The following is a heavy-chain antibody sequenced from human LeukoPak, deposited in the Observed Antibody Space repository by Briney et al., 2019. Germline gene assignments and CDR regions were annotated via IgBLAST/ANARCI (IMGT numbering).Heavy chain of an antibody. V-gene: IGHV3-53*01. CDR3: ARGLGYCTSTTCLLPFDY. J-gene: IGHJ4*02. CDR2: IYSGGST. CDR1: GFTVSTYY. D-gene: IGHD2-2*01. Sequence: QAGGSLRLSCAASGFTVSTYYMTWVRQAPGEGLECVSVIYSGGSTYYADSVKGRFTVSRDNSKNTLYLQMNSLRAEDTAMYYCARGLGYCTSTTCLLPFDYWGQGTLVTVSS.